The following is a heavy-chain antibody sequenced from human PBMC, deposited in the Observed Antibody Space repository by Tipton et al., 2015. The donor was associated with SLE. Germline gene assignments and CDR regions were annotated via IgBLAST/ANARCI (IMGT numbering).Heavy chain of an antibody. CDR1: GGSFSGYH. CDR3: ARDWAIYGGNSLYFDL. J-gene: IGHJ2*01. Sequence: LRLSCAVYGGSFSGYHWSWIRQPPGTGLEWIGEINHSGSTNYNPSLKSRVTISVDTSKNQFSLKLSSVTAADTAVYYCARDWAIYGGNSLYFDLWGRGTLVTVSS. CDR2: INHSGST. D-gene: IGHD4-23*01. V-gene: IGHV4-34*01.